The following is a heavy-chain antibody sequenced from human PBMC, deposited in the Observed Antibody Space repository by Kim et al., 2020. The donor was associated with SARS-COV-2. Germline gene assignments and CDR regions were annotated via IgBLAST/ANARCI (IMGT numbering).Heavy chain of an antibody. J-gene: IGHJ4*02. CDR1: GFTFSSYA. Sequence: GGSLRLSCAASGFTFSSYAMSWVRQAPGKGLEWVSAISGSGGSTYYADSVKGRFTISRDNSKNTLYLQMNILSAEDTAVYYCANDIALQPSHYFDYWGQGTLVTVSS. CDR2: ISGSGGST. V-gene: IGHV3-23*01. D-gene: IGHD2-15*01. CDR3: ANDIALQPSHYFDY.